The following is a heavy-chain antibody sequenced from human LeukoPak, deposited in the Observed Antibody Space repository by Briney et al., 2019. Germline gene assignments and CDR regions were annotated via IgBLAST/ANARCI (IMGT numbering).Heavy chain of an antibody. CDR3: AKGSGSSWGIDC. CDR2: TRYDGSNK. D-gene: IGHD6-13*01. CDR1: GFTFSSYG. V-gene: IGHV3-30*02. Sequence: GGSLRLSCAASGFTFSSYGMHWVRQAPGKGREWVAFTRYDGSNKYYADSVKGRFTISRDNSKNTLYVQMNSLKTEDTAVYYCAKGSGSSWGIDCWGQGTLVTVSS. J-gene: IGHJ4*02.